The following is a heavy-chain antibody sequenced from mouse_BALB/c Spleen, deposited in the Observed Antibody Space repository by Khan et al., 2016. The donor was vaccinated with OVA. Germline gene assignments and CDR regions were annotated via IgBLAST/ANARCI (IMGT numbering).Heavy chain of an antibody. CDR3: ERGGGGNRFAY. J-gene: IGHJ3*01. CDR2: ISTYYGDV. Sequence: QVQLKQSGAELVRPGVSVKISCKGSGYTFTDFTMHWVKQSHAKSLEWIGVISTYYGDVTYNQKFKGKATMTVDKSSSTAYMELARLTSEDSATYFGERGGGGNRFAYWGQGTLVTVSA. CDR1: GYTFTDFT. V-gene: IGHV1S137*01.